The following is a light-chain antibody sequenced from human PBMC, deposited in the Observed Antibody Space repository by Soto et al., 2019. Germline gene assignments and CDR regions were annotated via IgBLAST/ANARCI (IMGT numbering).Light chain of an antibody. CDR1: QSIGLA. Sequence: EMGLSQSPATLSLSPGERATLSCRPSQSIGLAIAWYQHKPGQAPRLLIFDASQRATGIPARFRGSGSGTDFTLSISSLEPEDFAVYYCQQRTDRPPWTFGQGTKVDIK. J-gene: IGKJ1*01. V-gene: IGKV3-11*01. CDR3: QQRTDRPPWT. CDR2: DAS.